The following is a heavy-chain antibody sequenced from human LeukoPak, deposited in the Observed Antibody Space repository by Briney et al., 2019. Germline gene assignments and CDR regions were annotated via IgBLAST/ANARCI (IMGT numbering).Heavy chain of an antibody. J-gene: IGHJ4*02. D-gene: IGHD6-19*01. Sequence: SETLSLTCTVSGGSISSYYWGWIRQPPGKGLEWIGSMYYSGSTYYNPSLKSRVTISINMPKNQFSLKLSSVTAADTAVYYCARAGGSGLIDYWGQGTLVTVSS. CDR2: MYYSGST. V-gene: IGHV4-39*07. CDR1: GGSISSYY. CDR3: ARAGGSGLIDY.